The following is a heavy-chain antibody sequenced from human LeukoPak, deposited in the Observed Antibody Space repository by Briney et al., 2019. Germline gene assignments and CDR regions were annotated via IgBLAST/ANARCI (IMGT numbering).Heavy chain of an antibody. D-gene: IGHD3-22*01. CDR3: ARLSSGSAFDM. V-gene: IGHV4-4*07. CDR1: GGSISSYY. CDR2: MYTSGST. Sequence: SETLSLTCSVPGGSISSYYWSWIRQPAGKGLEWIGRMYTSGSTNYNPSLKSRVTMSLYTSKNQFSLQLSSVTAADTAVYYCARLSSGSAFDMWGQGTMVTISS. J-gene: IGHJ3*02.